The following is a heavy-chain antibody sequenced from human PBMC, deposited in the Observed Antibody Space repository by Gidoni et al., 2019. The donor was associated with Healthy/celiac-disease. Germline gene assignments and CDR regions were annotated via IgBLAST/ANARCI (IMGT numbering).Heavy chain of an antibody. D-gene: IGHD2-2*01. CDR2: ISYDGSNK. CDR1: GFTFRSYG. Sequence: QVQLVASGGGVVQPGRSLRLSCAASGFTFRSYGIHWVRQAPGKGLEWVAVISYDGSNKYYEDSVKGRFTISRDNSKNTLYLQMNSLRAEDTAVYYCAKDRGQLDIVVVPAAYAFDIWGQGTMVTVSS. CDR3: AKDRGQLDIVVVPAAYAFDI. J-gene: IGHJ3*02. V-gene: IGHV3-30*18.